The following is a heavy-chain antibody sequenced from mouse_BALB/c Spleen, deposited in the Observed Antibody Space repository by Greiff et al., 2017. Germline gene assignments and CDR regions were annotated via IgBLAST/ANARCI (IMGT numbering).Heavy chain of an antibody. Sequence: EVQLQQSGPELVKPGASMKISCKASGYSFTGYTMNWVKQSHGKNLEWIGLINPYNGGTSYNQKFKGKATLTVDKSSSTAYMELLSLTSEDSAVYYCAKGSITTATPYAMDYWGQGTSVTVSS. J-gene: IGHJ4*01. D-gene: IGHD1-2*01. CDR2: INPYNGGT. V-gene: IGHV1-18*01. CDR3: AKGSITTATPYAMDY. CDR1: GYSFTGYT.